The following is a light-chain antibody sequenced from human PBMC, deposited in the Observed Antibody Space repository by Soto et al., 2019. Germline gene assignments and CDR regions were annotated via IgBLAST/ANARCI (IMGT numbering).Light chain of an antibody. CDR3: SSYTTRTTQV. CDR1: SSDVGSYNY. V-gene: IGLV2-14*01. J-gene: IGLJ2*01. Sequence: QSALTQPASVSGSPGQSITISCTGTSSDVGSYNYVSWYQQHPGKAPKLMIYEVRNRPSGVSDRFSGSKSSKTASLTIFGLQAEDEADYYCSSYTTRTTQVFGGGTQLTVL. CDR2: EVR.